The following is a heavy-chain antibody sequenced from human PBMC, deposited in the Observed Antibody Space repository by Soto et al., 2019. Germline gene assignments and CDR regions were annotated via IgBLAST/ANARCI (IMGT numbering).Heavy chain of an antibody. D-gene: IGHD3-10*01. J-gene: IGHJ4*02. CDR3: VKDRVPWDRGVITYFDY. Sequence: SETLSLTCAVYGGSFSGYYWSWIRQPPGKGLEWIGEINHSGSTNYNPSLKSRVTISVDTSKNQFSLKLNSVTAADTAVYYCVKDRVPWDRGVITYFDYWGQGTLVTVSS. CDR2: INHSGST. CDR1: GGSFSGYY. V-gene: IGHV4-34*01.